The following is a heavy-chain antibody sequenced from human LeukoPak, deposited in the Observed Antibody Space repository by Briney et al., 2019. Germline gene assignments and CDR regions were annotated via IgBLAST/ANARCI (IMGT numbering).Heavy chain of an antibody. CDR1: GGTFISYA. V-gene: IGHV1-69*10. CDR2: IIPIFGIA. CDR3: ARSYYYDSSGYYTYYFDY. J-gene: IGHJ4*02. D-gene: IGHD3-22*01. Sequence: ASVKVSFKASGGTFISYAISWVRQAPGQGLEWMGGIIPIFGIANYAQKFQGRVTITADKSTSTAYMELSSLRSEDTAVYYCARSYYYDSSGYYTYYFDYWGQGTLVTVSS.